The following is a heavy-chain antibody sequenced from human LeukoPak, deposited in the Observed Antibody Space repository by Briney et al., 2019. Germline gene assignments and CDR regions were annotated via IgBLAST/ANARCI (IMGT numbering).Heavy chain of an antibody. J-gene: IGHJ4*02. V-gene: IGHV1-2*02. CDR3: ARDFRSTDY. D-gene: IGHD2-2*01. CDR2: INPNSGGT. CDR1: GYTFTSYG. Sequence: GASVKVSCKASGYTFTSYGISWVRQAPGQGLEWMGWINPNSGGTNYAQKFQGRVTMTRDTSTSTAYMELSRLRSDDTAVYYCARDFRSTDYWGQGTLVTVSS.